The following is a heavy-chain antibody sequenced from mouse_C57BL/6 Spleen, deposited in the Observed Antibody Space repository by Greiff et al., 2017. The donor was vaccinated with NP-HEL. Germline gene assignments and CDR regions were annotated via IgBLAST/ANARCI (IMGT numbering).Heavy chain of an antibody. CDR3: TRDTYGYDDV. CDR1: GFTFSSYA. D-gene: IGHD2-2*01. Sequence: EVKLMESGEGLVKPGGSLKLSCAASGFTFSSYAMSWVRQTPEKRLEWVAYISSGGDYIYYADTVKGRFTISRDNARNTLYLQMSSLKSEDTAMYYCTRDTYGYDDVWGTGTTVTVSS. V-gene: IGHV5-9-1*02. J-gene: IGHJ1*03. CDR2: ISSGGDYI.